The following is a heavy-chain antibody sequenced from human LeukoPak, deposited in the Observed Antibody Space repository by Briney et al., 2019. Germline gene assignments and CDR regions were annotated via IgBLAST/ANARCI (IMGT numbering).Heavy chain of an antibody. CDR2: INTNTGNP. Sequence: ASVKVSCKASGYTFTSYAMNWVRQAPGQGLEWMGWINTNTGNPTYAQGFTGRFVFSLHTSVSTAYLQISSLKAEDTAVYYCARVHYDILTGYAFDIWGQGTMVTVSS. CDR1: GYTFTSYA. V-gene: IGHV7-4-1*02. CDR3: ARVHYDILTGYAFDI. J-gene: IGHJ3*02. D-gene: IGHD3-9*01.